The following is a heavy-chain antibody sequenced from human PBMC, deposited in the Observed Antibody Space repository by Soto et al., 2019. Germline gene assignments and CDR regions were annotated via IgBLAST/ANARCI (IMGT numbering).Heavy chain of an antibody. J-gene: IGHJ4*02. CDR3: ARYQTTQWEVRPPGY. CDR2: ISAYNGHT. V-gene: IGHV1-18*04. D-gene: IGHD1-26*01. CDR1: GYAFTSYG. Sequence: QVQLVQSGPEVKKPGASVKISCKASGYAFTSYGFSWVRQAPGQGLEWMGWISAYNGHTHYAQNLQGRVTMTTDTSTTTAYMELRSLRSDDTAVYYCARYQTTQWEVRPPGYWGQGTLVTVSS.